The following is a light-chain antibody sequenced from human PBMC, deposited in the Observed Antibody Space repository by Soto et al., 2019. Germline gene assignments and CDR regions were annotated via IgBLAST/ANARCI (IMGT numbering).Light chain of an antibody. V-gene: IGKV3-15*01. Sequence: ETVMTQSPVTLSVSPGDTATLSCRASQSVSSYLAWYQQKPGQAPRLLICDASTRATGIPARFSGSGSGTEFTLTISSLQSEDFAVYYCQQYNNWPQTFGQGTKVDIK. CDR3: QQYNNWPQT. CDR2: DAS. J-gene: IGKJ1*01. CDR1: QSVSSY.